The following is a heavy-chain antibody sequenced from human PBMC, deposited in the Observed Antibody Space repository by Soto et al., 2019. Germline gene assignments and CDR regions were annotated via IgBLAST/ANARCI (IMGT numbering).Heavy chain of an antibody. Sequence: GGSLRLSCAASGFTFTNYAMSWVRQAPGKGLEWVSSISGSGGSTSYADSVKGRFTISRDNSKNTLYLQMNSLRAEDTAVYYCAKLSNYDTSGYFDGYWGQGTLVTVSS. CDR1: GFTFTNYA. CDR3: AKLSNYDTSGYFDGY. D-gene: IGHD3-22*01. J-gene: IGHJ4*02. V-gene: IGHV3-23*01. CDR2: ISGSGGST.